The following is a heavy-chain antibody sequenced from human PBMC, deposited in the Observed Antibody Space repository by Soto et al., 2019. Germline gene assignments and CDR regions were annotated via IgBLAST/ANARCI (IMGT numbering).Heavy chain of an antibody. Sequence: QVQLVQSGAEVKKPGASVKVSCKASGYTFTSCGITWVRQAPGQGLEWMGWVNIYEGSTNYAQKFQGRVTMTTDTSTSTVYLELRSLRSDDTAIYYCARERGGYSYGDYWGQGTLVTVSS. V-gene: IGHV1-18*01. CDR2: VNIYEGST. CDR1: GYTFTSCG. D-gene: IGHD5-18*01. CDR3: ARERGGYSYGDY. J-gene: IGHJ4*02.